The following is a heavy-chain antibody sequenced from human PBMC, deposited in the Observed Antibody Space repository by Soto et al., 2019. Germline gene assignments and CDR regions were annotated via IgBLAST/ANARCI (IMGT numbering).Heavy chain of an antibody. J-gene: IGHJ4*02. Sequence: RGALLLSCASSVSISTTTPLSWVRQAPGKGLEWVSTISGRGTNTYYADSVKGRFIISRDNLKNTVNLQMNGLGVEDTAIYYCATSFRYFDNWGQGTRVTVSS. CDR1: VSISTTTP. CDR3: ATSFRYFDN. CDR2: ISGRGTNT. V-gene: IGHV3-23*01.